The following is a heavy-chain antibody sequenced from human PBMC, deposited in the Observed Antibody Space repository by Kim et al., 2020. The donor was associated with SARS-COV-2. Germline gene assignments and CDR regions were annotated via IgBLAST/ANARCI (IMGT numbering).Heavy chain of an antibody. Sequence: GGSLRLSCAASGFTFSSYGMHWVRQAPGKGLEWVAVISYDGSNKYYADSVKGRFTISRDNSKNTVNLQMNSLRAEDTAVYYCAKQEGAGSYWGGDFDYWGQGTLVPVSS. CDR2: ISYDGSNK. CDR1: GFTFSSYG. V-gene: IGHV3-30*18. D-gene: IGHD1-26*01. J-gene: IGHJ4*02. CDR3: AKQEGAGSYWGGDFDY.